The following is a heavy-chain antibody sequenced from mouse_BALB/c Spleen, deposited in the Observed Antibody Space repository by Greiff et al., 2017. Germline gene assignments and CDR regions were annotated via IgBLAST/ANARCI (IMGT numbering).Heavy chain of an antibody. Sequence: EVKLMESGGGLVKPGGSLKLSCAASGFTFSDYYMYWVRQTPEKRLEWVATISDGGSYTYYPDSVKGRFTISRDNAKNNLYLQMSSLKSEDTAMYYCARDLLRLRSGYFDYWGQGTTLTVSS. CDR3: ARDLLRLRSGYFDY. CDR2: ISDGGSYT. CDR1: GFTFSDYY. V-gene: IGHV5-4*02. D-gene: IGHD1-2*01. J-gene: IGHJ2*01.